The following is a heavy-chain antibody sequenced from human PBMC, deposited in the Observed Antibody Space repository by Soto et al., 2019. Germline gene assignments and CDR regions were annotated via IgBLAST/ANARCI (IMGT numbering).Heavy chain of an antibody. CDR3: ARLHCXSPNCVPLDP. V-gene: IGHV4-39*01. D-gene: IGHD3-22*01. CDR1: GGSISDDTYY. CDR2: MYYSGTS. J-gene: IGHJ5*02. Sequence: QLQLQESGPGLVKPSETLSLTCTVSGGSISDDTYYWGWIRQPPGKGLEWIGSMYYSGTSSYNPSLKSRVRMSVDTSKRQFSLRLTSVTAADPAVYYCARLHCXSPNCVPLDPWGQGTLVTVSS.